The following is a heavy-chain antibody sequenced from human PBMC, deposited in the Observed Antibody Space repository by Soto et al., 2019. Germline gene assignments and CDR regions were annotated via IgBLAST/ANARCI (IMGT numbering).Heavy chain of an antibody. J-gene: IGHJ3*02. D-gene: IGHD6-19*01. CDR2: ISAYNGNT. CDR1: GYTFTSYC. CDR3: ARDSSGWGADAFDS. V-gene: IGHV1-18*01. Sequence: ASVKVSCKASGYTFTSYCISWVRQAPGQGLEWMGWISAYNGNTNYAQKLQGRVTMTTDTSTSTAYMELRSLRSDDTAVYYCARDSSGWGADAFDSWGQGTMVTVSS.